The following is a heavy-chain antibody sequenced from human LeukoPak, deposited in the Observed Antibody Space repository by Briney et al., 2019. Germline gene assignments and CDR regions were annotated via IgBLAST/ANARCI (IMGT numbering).Heavy chain of an antibody. CDR1: GFTFISYG. V-gene: IGHV3-48*04. CDR3: ARVGYYDSSGYSDY. J-gene: IGHJ4*02. CDR2: ISSSSSTI. Sequence: PGGSLRLSCAASGFTFISYGMHWVRQAPGKGLEWVSYISSSSSTIYYADSVKGRFTISRDNAKNSLYLQMNSLRAEDTAVYYCARVGYYDSSGYSDYWGQGTLVTVSS. D-gene: IGHD3-22*01.